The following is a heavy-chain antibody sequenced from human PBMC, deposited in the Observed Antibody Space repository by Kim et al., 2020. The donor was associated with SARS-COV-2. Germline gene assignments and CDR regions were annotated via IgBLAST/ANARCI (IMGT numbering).Heavy chain of an antibody. CDR3: AYDTYDY. J-gene: IGHJ4*02. CDR2: FGTA. Sequence: FGTANYAQKFQGRVTITADESTSTAYMELSSLRSEDTAVYYCAYDTYDYWGQGTLVTVSS. V-gene: IGHV1-69*01. D-gene: IGHD3-22*01.